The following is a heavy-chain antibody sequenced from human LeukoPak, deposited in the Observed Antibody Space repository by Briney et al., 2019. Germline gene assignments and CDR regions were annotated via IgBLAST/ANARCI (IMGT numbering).Heavy chain of an antibody. J-gene: IGHJ4*02. D-gene: IGHD2-2*02. CDR2: IYYSGST. CDR1: GGSFSSYY. CDR3: ARVEGGYCSSTSCYTWGVLVY. V-gene: IGHV4-59*01. Sequence: SETLSLTCAVYGGSFSSYYWSWIRQPPGKGLEWIGYIYYSGSTNYNPSLKSRVTISVDTSKNQFSLKLSSVTAADTAVYYCARVEGGYCSSTSCYTWGVLVYWGQGTLVTVSS.